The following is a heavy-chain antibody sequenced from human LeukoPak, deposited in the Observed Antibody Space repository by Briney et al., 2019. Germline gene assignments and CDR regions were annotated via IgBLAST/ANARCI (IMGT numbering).Heavy chain of an antibody. CDR3: AKRIYDSSGYFDY. CDR1: GSAFSSYA. Sequence: QTGGSLRLSCAASGSAFSSYAMSWVRQAPGKGLEWVSSIRGSGDATYYADSVKGRFTISRDNSKNTVNLQMNSLTVEDTAVYYCAKRIYDSSGYFDYWGQGTLVTVSS. D-gene: IGHD3-22*01. CDR2: IRGSGDAT. V-gene: IGHV3-23*01. J-gene: IGHJ4*02.